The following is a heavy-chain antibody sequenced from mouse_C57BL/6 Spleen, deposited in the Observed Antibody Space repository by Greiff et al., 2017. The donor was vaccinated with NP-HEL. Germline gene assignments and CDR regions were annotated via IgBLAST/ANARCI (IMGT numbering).Heavy chain of an antibody. D-gene: IGHD1-1*01. V-gene: IGHV1-7*01. J-gene: IGHJ4*01. Sequence: QVQLQQSGAELAKPGASVKLSCTASGFTFTSYWMHWVKQRPGQGLEWIGYINPSSGYTKYNQKFKDKATLTADKSDSTDYMQLSSLTSEDSADYSSARVVTTVVALRAMDYWGQGTSVT. CDR3: ARVVTTVVALRAMDY. CDR2: INPSSGYT. CDR1: GFTFTSYW.